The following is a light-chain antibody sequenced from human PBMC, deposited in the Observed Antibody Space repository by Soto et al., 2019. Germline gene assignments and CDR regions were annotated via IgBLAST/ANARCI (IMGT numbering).Light chain of an antibody. J-gene: IGKJ5*01. CDR1: QSVSSSY. V-gene: IGKV3-20*01. Sequence: EIVLTQSPGTLFLSPGERATLSCRASQSVSSSYLAWYQQKPGQAPRLLIYGASSRATGIPDRFSGSWSGIDFTLTISRLEPEDFAVYYCQQYGSSPFGQGTRLEIK. CDR2: GAS. CDR3: QQYGSSP.